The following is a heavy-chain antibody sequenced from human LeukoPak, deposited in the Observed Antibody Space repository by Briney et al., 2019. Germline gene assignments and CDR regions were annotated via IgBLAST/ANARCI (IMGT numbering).Heavy chain of an antibody. Sequence: GESLKISCKGSGYSFTTYWIGWVRQMPGKGLEWMGIIYPGDPDTRYSPSFQGQVTISADKSISTAYLQWSSLKASDTAMYYCARHVQDYYGSETEGLYYFDYWGQGTLVTVSS. CDR3: ARHVQDYYGSETEGLYYFDY. D-gene: IGHD3-10*01. J-gene: IGHJ4*02. V-gene: IGHV5-51*01. CDR1: GYSFTTYW. CDR2: IYPGDPDT.